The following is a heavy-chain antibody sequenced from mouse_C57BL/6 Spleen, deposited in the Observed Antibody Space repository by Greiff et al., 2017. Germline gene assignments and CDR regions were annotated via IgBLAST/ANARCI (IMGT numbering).Heavy chain of an antibody. D-gene: IGHD3-3*01. Sequence: EVQVVESEGGLVQPGSSMKLSCTASGFTFSDYYMAWVRQVPDKGLEWVANINYDGSSTYYLDSLKSRFIISRDNAKNILYLQMSSLKSEDTATYYCAREGADNWYFDVWGTGTTVTVSS. CDR1: GFTFSDYY. J-gene: IGHJ1*03. V-gene: IGHV5-16*01. CDR3: AREGADNWYFDV. CDR2: INYDGSST.